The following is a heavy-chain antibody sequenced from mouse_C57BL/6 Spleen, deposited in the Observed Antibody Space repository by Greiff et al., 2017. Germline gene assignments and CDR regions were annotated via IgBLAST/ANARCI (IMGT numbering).Heavy chain of an antibody. CDR1: GYTFTSYW. D-gene: IGHD3-2*02. CDR3: ASSDSSGYKFAY. Sequence: VQLQQPGAKLVMPGASVKLSCKASGYTFTSYWMHWVKQRPGQGLEWIGEIDPSDSYTNYNQKFKGKSTLTVDKSSSTAYMQLSSLTSEDSAVYYCASSDSSGYKFAYWGQGTLVTVSA. CDR2: IDPSDSYT. J-gene: IGHJ3*01. V-gene: IGHV1-69*01.